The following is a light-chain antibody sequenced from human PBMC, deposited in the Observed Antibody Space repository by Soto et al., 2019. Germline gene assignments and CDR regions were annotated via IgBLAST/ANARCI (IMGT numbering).Light chain of an antibody. CDR1: QSVSSN. J-gene: IGKJ4*01. V-gene: IGKV3-15*01. Sequence: EVVMTQSPATLSVSPGEGATLSCRASQSVSSNLAWYQQKRGQAPRLLIYGASTRAAGIPARFSGSGSGTECNLTMSSLQSEDFAVYYCQQYNNWPLTFGGGTKVDIK. CDR2: GAS. CDR3: QQYNNWPLT.